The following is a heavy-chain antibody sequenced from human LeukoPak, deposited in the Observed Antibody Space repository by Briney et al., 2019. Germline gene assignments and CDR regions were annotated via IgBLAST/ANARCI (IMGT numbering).Heavy chain of an antibody. CDR1: GDSISSSSYY. CDR3: ARGFRNCSSTTCYGGYYFDY. J-gene: IGHJ4*02. Sequence: PSETLSLTCTVSGDSISSSSYYWGWTRQPPGKGLEWIGCIYYSGSTYYNPSLKSRVTISVDSSKNHFSLRLSSVTAADTAVYYCARGFRNCSSTTCYGGYYFDYWGQGTLVTVPS. V-gene: IGHV4-39*02. CDR2: IYYSGST. D-gene: IGHD2-2*01.